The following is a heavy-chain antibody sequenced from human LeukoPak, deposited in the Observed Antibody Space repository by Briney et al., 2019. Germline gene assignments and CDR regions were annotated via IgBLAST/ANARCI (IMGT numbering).Heavy chain of an antibody. V-gene: IGHV3-21*01. D-gene: IGHD3-22*01. CDR2: ISSSSSYI. J-gene: IGHJ4*02. CDR1: GFTFSSYS. CDR3: ARAEYYYDSSGYYYGDY. Sequence: PGGSLRLSCAASGFTFSSYSMNWVRQAPGKGLEWVSSISSSSSYIYYADSVKGRFTISRDNAKSSLYLQMNSLRAEDTAVYYCARAEYYYDSSGYYYGDYWGQGTLVTVSS.